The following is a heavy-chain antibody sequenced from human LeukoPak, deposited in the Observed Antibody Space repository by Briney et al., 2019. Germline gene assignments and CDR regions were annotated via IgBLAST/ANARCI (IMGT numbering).Heavy chain of an antibody. J-gene: IGHJ4*02. CDR2: IWYDGSNK. D-gene: IGHD3-22*01. V-gene: IGHV3-33*06. CDR1: GFTFSSYA. CDR3: AKDTFYYDSSGQNDY. Sequence: GGSLRLSCAASGFTFSSYAMSWVRQAPGKGLEWVAVIWYDGSNKYYADSVKGRFTISRDNSKNTLYLQMNSLRAEDTAVYYCAKDTFYYDSSGQNDYWGQGTLVTVSS.